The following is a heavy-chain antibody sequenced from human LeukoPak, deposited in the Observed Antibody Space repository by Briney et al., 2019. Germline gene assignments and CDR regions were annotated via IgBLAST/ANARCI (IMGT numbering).Heavy chain of an antibody. V-gene: IGHV1-69*04. D-gene: IGHD6-13*01. CDR1: GGTFSSYA. J-gene: IGHJ5*02. Sequence: ASVKVSCKASGGTFSSYAISWVRQAPGQGLEWMGRIIPILGIANYAQKFQGRVTITADKSTSTAYMELSSLRSEDTAVYYCARDRAIIAAARNWFDPWGQGTLVTVSS. CDR3: ARDRAIIAAARNWFDP. CDR2: IIPILGIA.